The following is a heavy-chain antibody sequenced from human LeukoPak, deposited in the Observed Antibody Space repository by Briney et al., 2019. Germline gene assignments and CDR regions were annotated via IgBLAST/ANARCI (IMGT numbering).Heavy chain of an antibody. J-gene: IGHJ3*02. CDR3: ATDGDTGMAAWSFDI. Sequence: VASVKVSCKASGYTLTELSIHWVRQAPGKGLEWMGGFDPEDGETTYEQKFQGRVTMTEDTSTDTAYMEVSDLRSDDTAMYYCATDGDTGMAAWSFDIWGPGTMVTVSS. CDR2: FDPEDGET. V-gene: IGHV1-24*01. CDR1: GYTLTELS. D-gene: IGHD3-10*01.